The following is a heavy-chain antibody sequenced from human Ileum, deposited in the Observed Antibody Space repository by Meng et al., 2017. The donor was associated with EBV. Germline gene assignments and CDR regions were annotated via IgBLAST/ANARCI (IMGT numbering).Heavy chain of an antibody. CDR1: GYSISTTNW. CDR2: IYYSGPT. Sequence: QLQDSGPGLVKPSDTLSLPCAVPGYSISTTNWWGWTRQPPGKGLEWIGHIYYSGPTYNNPSLKSRVTMSIDPSKNQFSLKLSSVTAVDTAVYYCARNSESGSYIDYWGLEPWSPSPQ. J-gene: IGHJ4*01. D-gene: IGHD1-26*01. V-gene: IGHV4-28*01. CDR3: ARNSESGSYIDY.